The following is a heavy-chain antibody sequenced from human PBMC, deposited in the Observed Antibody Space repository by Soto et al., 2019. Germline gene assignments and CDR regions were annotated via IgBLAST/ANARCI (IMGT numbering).Heavy chain of an antibody. V-gene: IGHV4-4*02. J-gene: IGHJ3*02. CDR3: ARDLAPGIAAAGTGYAFDI. D-gene: IGHD6-13*01. Sequence: QVQLQESGPGLVKPSGTLSLTCAVSSGSISSSNWWSWVRQPPGKGLEWIGEIYHSGSTNYNPSLKSRVTISVDKSKNHFSLKLSSVTAADTAVYYCARDLAPGIAAAGTGYAFDIWGQGTMVTVSS. CDR2: IYHSGST. CDR1: SGSISSSNW.